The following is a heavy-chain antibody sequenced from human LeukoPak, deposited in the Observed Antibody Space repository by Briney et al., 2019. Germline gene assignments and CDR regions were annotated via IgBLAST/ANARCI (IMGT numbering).Heavy chain of an antibody. CDR1: AFIFSGHW. CDR3: AKGSPLSPTGFDY. CDR2: IKEDGSER. D-gene: IGHD3-10*01. V-gene: IGHV3-7*03. J-gene: IGHJ4*02. Sequence: GGSLRLSCEGSAFIFSGHWMNWVRQTPGKGLEWVASIKEDGSERQYVDSVKGRFSISRDNTKGSLFLQLNSLRAEDTAVYYCAKGSPLSPTGFDYWGQGTLVTVSS.